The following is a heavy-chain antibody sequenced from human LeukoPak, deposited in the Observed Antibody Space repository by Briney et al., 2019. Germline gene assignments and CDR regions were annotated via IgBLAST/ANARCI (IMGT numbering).Heavy chain of an antibody. Sequence: GAPVKVSCKASGYTFTSYDINWVRQATGQGLEWMGWMNPNSGNTGYAQKFQGRVTMTRNTSISTAYMELSSLRSEDTAVYYCAKTDRSTSSQRGAGGSYYYYYYYMDVWGKGTTVTVSS. D-gene: IGHD2-2*01. J-gene: IGHJ6*03. CDR3: AKTDRSTSSQRGAGGSYYYYYYYMDV. CDR1: GYTFTSYD. V-gene: IGHV1-8*01. CDR2: MNPNSGNT.